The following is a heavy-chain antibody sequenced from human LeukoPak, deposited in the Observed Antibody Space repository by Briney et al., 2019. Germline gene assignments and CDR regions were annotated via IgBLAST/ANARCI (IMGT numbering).Heavy chain of an antibody. Sequence: ASVKVSCKVSGYTLTELSMHWVRQAPGKGLEWMGGFDPEDGETIYAQKFQSRVTMTEDTSTDTAYMELSSLRSEDTAVYYCATRWPDYRVRGVTNFDYWGQGTLVTVSS. V-gene: IGHV1-24*01. CDR1: GYTLTELS. CDR3: ATRWPDYRVRGVTNFDY. CDR2: FDPEDGET. D-gene: IGHD3-10*01. J-gene: IGHJ4*02.